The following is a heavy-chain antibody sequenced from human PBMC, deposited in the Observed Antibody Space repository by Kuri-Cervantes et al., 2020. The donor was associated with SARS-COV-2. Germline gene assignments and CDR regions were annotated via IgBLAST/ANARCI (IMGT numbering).Heavy chain of an antibody. Sequence: SETLSLTCTVSGGSTSSYYWSWIRQPPGKGLEWIGYIYYSGSTNYNPSLKSGVTISVDTSKNQFSLKLSSVTAAYTAAYYCPREVEGSDAFDIWGQGTMVTVSS. V-gene: IGHV4-59*01. J-gene: IGHJ3*02. CDR3: PREVEGSDAFDI. CDR2: IYYSGST. CDR1: GGSTSSYY.